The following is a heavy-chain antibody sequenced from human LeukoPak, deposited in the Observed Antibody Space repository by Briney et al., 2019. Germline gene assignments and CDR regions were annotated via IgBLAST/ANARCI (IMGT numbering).Heavy chain of an antibody. CDR2: IYYSGST. CDR3: AREDCSGDGCYSFDY. D-gene: IGHD2-15*01. J-gene: IGHJ4*02. V-gene: IGHV4-59*01. CDR1: GGSISSYY. Sequence: PSETLSLTCTVSGGSISSYYWSWIRQPPGKGLEWIGYIYYSGSTNYNPSLKSRVTISVDTSKNPFSLKLSSVTAADTAVYYCAREDCSGDGCYSFDYWGQGTLVTVFS.